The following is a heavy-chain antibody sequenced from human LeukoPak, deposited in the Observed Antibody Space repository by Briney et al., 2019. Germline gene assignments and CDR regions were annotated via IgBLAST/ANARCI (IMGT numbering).Heavy chain of an antibody. Sequence: GESLKISCKGSGYSFTSYWISWVRQMPGKGLEWMGIIYPGDSDTRYNPSFQGQVTISADRSISTAYLQWSSLKASDTAMYYCARQGSGTIVHYYGMDVWGQGTTVTVFS. CDR1: GYSFTSYW. J-gene: IGHJ6*02. CDR2: IYPGDSDT. D-gene: IGHD2-2*01. CDR3: ARQGSGTIVHYYGMDV. V-gene: IGHV5-51*01.